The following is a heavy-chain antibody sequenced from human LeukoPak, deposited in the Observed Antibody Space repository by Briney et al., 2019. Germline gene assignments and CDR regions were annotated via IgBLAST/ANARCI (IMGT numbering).Heavy chain of an antibody. CDR3: ARGFYNTSSRPHFDY. V-gene: IGHV3-48*01. CDR1: GFTFSSYS. J-gene: IGHJ4*02. CDR2: LSGSSSTI. D-gene: IGHD6-6*01. Sequence: GGSLRLSCAASGFTFSSYSMNWVRQAPRKGLEWISYLSGSSSTIYYADSVKGRFTISRDNAKNSLYLQMNSLRVEDTAVYYCARGFYNTSSRPHFDYWGQGTLVTVSS.